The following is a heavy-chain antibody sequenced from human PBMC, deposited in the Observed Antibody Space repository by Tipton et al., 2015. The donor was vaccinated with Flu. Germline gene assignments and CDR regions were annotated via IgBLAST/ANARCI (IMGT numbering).Heavy chain of an antibody. D-gene: IGHD3-10*02. CDR3: ASFVRPYFTNGLDV. V-gene: IGHV4-39*07. CDR1: GASVSSSAYY. Sequence: TLSLTCTVSGASVSSSAYYWAWVRQPPGKGLEWIGNVYQSGSTSHNPSLKSRVTISIDTSADQFSLKLKSVTAADTAVYFCASFVRPYFTNGLDVWGQGTTVTVSS. CDR2: VYQSGST. J-gene: IGHJ6*02.